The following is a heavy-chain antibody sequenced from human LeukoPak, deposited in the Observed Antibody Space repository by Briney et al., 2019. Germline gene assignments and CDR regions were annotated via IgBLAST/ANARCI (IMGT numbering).Heavy chain of an antibody. CDR1: GGSISSYY. J-gene: IGHJ3*02. CDR3: ARGIPIEI. Sequence: PSETLSLTCTVSGGSISSYYWSWIRQPPGKGLEWIGYIYYSGSTNYNPSLKSRVTISVDTSKNQFSLKLSSVTAADTAVYYCARGIPIEIWGQGTMVTVSS. V-gene: IGHV4-59*01. D-gene: IGHD5-18*01. CDR2: IYYSGST.